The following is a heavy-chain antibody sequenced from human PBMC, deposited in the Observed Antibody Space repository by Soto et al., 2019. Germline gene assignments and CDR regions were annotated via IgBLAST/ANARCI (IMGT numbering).Heavy chain of an antibody. Sequence: GASVKVSCKASGGTFSSYAISWVRQAPGQGLEWMGGIIPIFGTANYAQKFQGTVTITADESTSTAYMELSSLRSEDTAVYYCARPLSRPNYYYYGMDVSGHGTTLTVSS. CDR3: ARPLSRPNYYYYGMDV. J-gene: IGHJ6*02. V-gene: IGHV1-69*13. CDR2: IIPIFGTA. CDR1: GGTFSSYA.